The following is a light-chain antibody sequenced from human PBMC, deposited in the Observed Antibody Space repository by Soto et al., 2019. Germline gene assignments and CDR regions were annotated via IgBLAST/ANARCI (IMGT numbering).Light chain of an antibody. Sequence: DIQMTQSPSSLSVSVGDRVTITCRASQSISNYLAWYQQKPGKVPKLLIYAASTLQSGFPSRFSGSGSGTDFTLTISSLQPEDVATYYCQKYNSAPWTFGQGTKVEIK. CDR3: QKYNSAPWT. CDR1: QSISNY. V-gene: IGKV1-27*01. J-gene: IGKJ1*01. CDR2: AAS.